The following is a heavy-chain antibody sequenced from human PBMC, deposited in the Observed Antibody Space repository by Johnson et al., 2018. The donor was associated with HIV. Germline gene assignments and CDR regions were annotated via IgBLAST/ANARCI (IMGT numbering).Heavy chain of an antibody. CDR1: GFSFGDYA. CDR3: TGGRYLRACDS. D-gene: IGHD1-1*01. J-gene: IGHJ3*02. Sequence: VQLVESGGGLEQPGRSLRLSCAASGFSFGDYAMSWFRQVPGKGLEWVGFIRSKAYGGTTEYAASVKGRFIVSRDDSKTIAYLQMNSLKTEDTGVYYCTGGRYLRACDSWGQGTMVTVSS. V-gene: IGHV3-49*03. CDR2: IRSKAYGGTT.